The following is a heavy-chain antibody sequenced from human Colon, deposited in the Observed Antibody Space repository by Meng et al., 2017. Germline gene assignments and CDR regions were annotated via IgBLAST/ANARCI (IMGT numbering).Heavy chain of an antibody. Sequence: VRRRASGPGLVRPSETLSLTGNSSGGSVSSASYYWSWIRQPRGKGLEWIGLIHYSGSRNYNPSLKRRVTMSVDTSKNQVSLRLTSVTAADTAVYYCARFYGSGTFEVHDYWGQGTLVTVSS. CDR2: IHYSGSR. CDR3: ARFYGSGTFEVHDY. D-gene: IGHD3-10*01. CDR1: GGSVSSASYY. V-gene: IGHV4-61*01. J-gene: IGHJ4*02.